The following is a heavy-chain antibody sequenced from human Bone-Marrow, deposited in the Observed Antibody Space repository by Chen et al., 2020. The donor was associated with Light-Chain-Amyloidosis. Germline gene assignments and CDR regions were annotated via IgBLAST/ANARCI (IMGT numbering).Heavy chain of an antibody. Sequence: QVQLQQWGAGLLKPSETLSLTCAVYGGSFSGYYWSWIRQPPGKGLEWIGEINHSGSTNYNPSLKSRVTISVDTSKNQFSLKLSSVTAADTAVYYCACGYYDSSGYYADYWGQGTLVTVSS. V-gene: IGHV4-34*01. CDR3: ACGYYDSSGYYADY. CDR1: GGSFSGYY. J-gene: IGHJ4*02. CDR2: INHSGST. D-gene: IGHD3-22*01.